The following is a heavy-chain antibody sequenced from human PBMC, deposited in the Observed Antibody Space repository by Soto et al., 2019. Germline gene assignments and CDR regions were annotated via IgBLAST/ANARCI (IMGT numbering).Heavy chain of an antibody. D-gene: IGHD6-13*01. V-gene: IGHV1-2*02. J-gene: IGHJ5*02. CDR1: GYTFTGYY. CDR2: INPNSGGT. CDR3: AREYSSPAYNWFDP. Sequence: EASVKVSCKASGYTFTGYYMHWVRQAPGQGLEWMGWINPNSGGTNYAQKFQGRVTMTRDTSISTAYMELSRLRSDDTAVYYCAREYSSPAYNWFDPWGQGTLVTVSS.